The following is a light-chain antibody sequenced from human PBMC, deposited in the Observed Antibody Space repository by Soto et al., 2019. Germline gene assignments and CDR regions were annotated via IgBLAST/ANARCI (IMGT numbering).Light chain of an antibody. CDR3: QQAYSLPLT. Sequence: DIRMTQSPSSVSASIGDRVTITCRASQGISSWLAWYQQKPGQAPKLLISAASSLQSGVPSRFSGSGSGTVFTLSIRSLQPEDVATYYSQQAYSLPLTFGGGTKVEIK. CDR1: QGISSW. CDR2: AAS. J-gene: IGKJ4*01. V-gene: IGKV1D-12*01.